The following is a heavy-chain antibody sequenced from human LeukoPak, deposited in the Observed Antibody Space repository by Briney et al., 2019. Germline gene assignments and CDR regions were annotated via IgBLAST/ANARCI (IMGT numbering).Heavy chain of an antibody. Sequence: PGGSLRLSCAASGFTFTTYSMNWVRQAPGKGLEWVSFVSSTSRFISYADSAKGRFTISRDNAKNSLYLQMTSLRAEDTAVYYCARDLRGYPYWGQGTLVTVSS. CDR2: VSSTSRFI. V-gene: IGHV3-21*01. CDR3: ARDLRGYPY. J-gene: IGHJ1*01. D-gene: IGHD3-22*01. CDR1: GFTFTTYS.